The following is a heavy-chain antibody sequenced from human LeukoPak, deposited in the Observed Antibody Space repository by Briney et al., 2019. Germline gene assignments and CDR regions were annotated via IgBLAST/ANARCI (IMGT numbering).Heavy chain of an antibody. J-gene: IGHJ5*02. D-gene: IGHD4-17*01. Sequence: SETLSLTCTVSGGSISSGDYYWSWIRQPPGKGLEWIGYIYYSGSTYYNPSLKSRVTISVDTSKNQFSLKLSSVTAADTAVYYCARDLIDYGDYDRPSNWFDPWGQGTLVTVSS. V-gene: IGHV4-30-4*08. CDR3: ARDLIDYGDYDRPSNWFDP. CDR1: GGSISSGDYY. CDR2: IYYSGST.